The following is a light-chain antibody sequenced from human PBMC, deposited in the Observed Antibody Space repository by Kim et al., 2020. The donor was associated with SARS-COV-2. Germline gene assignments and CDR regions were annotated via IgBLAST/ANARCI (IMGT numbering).Light chain of an antibody. J-gene: IGKJ1*01. V-gene: IGKV1-5*03. CDR2: KAS. Sequence: SASVGDRVTITCRASQTVNGWLAWYQQKPGKAPKFVIYKASDLESGVPSRFSGSGSGTEFTLTINSLQPDDFATYYCQHFGGYSWTFGQGTKLEIK. CDR3: QHFGGYSWT. CDR1: QTVNGW.